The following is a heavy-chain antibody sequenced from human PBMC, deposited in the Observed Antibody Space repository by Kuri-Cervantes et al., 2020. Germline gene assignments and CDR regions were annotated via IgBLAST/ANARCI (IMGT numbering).Heavy chain of an antibody. V-gene: IGHV3-48*01. D-gene: IGHD2-15*01. CDR1: GFTFDTYS. CDR3: ASEVGYCGGGSCYDYFDY. Sequence: GGSLRLSCAVTGFTFDTYSMNWVRQAPGKGLEWIAYIHSSSSPIYYADSVKGRFTISRDNAKNSLYLQMNSLRAEDTAVYYCASEVGYCGGGSCYDYFDYWGQGTLVTVSS. J-gene: IGHJ4*02. CDR2: IHSSSSPI.